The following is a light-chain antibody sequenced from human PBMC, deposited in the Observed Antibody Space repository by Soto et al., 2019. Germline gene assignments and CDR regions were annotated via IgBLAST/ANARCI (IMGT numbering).Light chain of an antibody. J-gene: IGLJ1*01. CDR3: SSFAGRITYV. CDR1: NSDVGSYNL. Sequence: QSVLAQPASVSGSPGQSITISCTGTNSDVGSYNLVSWYQQHPGKAPKLMIYEGSKRPSGVSNRFSGSKSGNTASLTISGLQAEDEADYYCSSFAGRITYVFGTGTKVTVL. CDR2: EGS. V-gene: IGLV2-23*01.